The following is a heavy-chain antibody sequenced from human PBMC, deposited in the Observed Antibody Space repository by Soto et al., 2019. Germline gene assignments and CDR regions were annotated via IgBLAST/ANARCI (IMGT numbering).Heavy chain of an antibody. J-gene: IGHJ6*02. V-gene: IGHV4-31*03. Sequence: TLSLTCTVSGGAIISGGYYFIWIRQHPGKGLEWIGYIYYSGSTYYNPSLKSRVTISVDTSKNQFSLKLSSVTAADTAVYYCAREGPTTVTSHGMDVWGQGTTVTVSS. CDR2: IYYSGST. CDR3: AREGPTTVTSHGMDV. CDR1: GGAIISGGYY. D-gene: IGHD4-17*01.